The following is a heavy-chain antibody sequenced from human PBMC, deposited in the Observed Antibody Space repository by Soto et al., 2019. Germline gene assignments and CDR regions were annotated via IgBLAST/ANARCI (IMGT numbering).Heavy chain of an antibody. CDR3: ARGIDSDIVVVPAARLGTNAFDI. V-gene: IGHV4-34*01. CDR2: INHSGST. J-gene: IGHJ3*02. CDR1: GGSFSGYY. D-gene: IGHD2-2*01. Sequence: SETLSLTCAVYGGSFSGYYWSWIRQPPGKGLEWIGEINHSGSTNYNPSLKSRVTISVDTSKNQFSLKLSSVTAADTAVYYCARGIDSDIVVVPAARLGTNAFDIWGQGTMVTVSS.